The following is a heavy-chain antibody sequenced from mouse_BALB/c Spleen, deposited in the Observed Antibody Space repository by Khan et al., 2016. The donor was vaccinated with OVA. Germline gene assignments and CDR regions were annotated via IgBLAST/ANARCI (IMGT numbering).Heavy chain of an antibody. CDR1: GYTFTTSG. CDR3: AGGRAAYYRNDGGAMEY. J-gene: IGHJ4*01. V-gene: IGHV9-4*02. Sequence: QIQLVQSGPELKKPGETVRISCKASGYTFTTSGIQWVQKMPGKGLKWIGWINTHSGVPKYAEDFKGRFAFSLEISVSTASLQITNLKNEDTATYFCAGGRAAYYRNDGGAMEYWGQGTSVTVSS. CDR2: INTHSGVP. D-gene: IGHD2-14*01.